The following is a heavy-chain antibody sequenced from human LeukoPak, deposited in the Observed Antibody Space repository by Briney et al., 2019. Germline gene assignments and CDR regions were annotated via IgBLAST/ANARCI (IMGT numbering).Heavy chain of an antibody. Sequence: SETLSLTCTVSGGSISSSSYYWGWIRQPPGKGLEWIGSIYYSGSTYYNPSLKSRVTISVDTSKNQFSLKLSSVTAADTAVYYCARVFAGTGYGDYWGQGTLVTVSS. CDR1: GGSISSSSYY. D-gene: IGHD5-12*01. V-gene: IGHV4-39*07. CDR2: IYYSGST. J-gene: IGHJ4*02. CDR3: ARVFAGTGYGDY.